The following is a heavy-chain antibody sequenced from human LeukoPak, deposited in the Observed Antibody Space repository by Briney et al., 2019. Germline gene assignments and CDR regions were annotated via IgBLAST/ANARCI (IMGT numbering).Heavy chain of an antibody. V-gene: IGHV1-18*01. CDR2: ISAYNGNT. D-gene: IGHD2-2*01. J-gene: IGHJ4*02. Sequence: VASVKVSCKASGYTCTSYGISWVPQAPVQGRESMGWISAYNGNTHYAQKLQGRVTMTTDTSTSTAYMELRSLRSDDTAVYYCARDLEVVPAAMGFDSWGQGTLVTVSS. CDR1: GYTCTSYG. CDR3: ARDLEVVPAAMGFDS.